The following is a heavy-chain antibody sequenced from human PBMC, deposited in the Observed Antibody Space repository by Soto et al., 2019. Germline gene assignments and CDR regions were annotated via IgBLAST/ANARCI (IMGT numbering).Heavy chain of an antibody. J-gene: IGHJ4*02. Sequence: QVQLQESGPGLVKPSETLSLTCTVSGGSISSYYWSWIRQPPGKGLEWIGYIYYSGSTNYNPSLKKRVTLSVDTSKNQCSVKLSSVTAADTAVNYCARGVIVIRGQAGGHDYWGQGTLVTVSS. CDR1: GGSISSYY. CDR3: ARGVIVIRGQAGGHDY. V-gene: IGHV4-59*08. CDR2: IYYSGST. D-gene: IGHD3-16*02.